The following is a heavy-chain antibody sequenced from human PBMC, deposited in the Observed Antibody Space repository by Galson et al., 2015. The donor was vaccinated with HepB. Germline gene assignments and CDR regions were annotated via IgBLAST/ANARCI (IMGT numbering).Heavy chain of an antibody. CDR3: ARGGFRGGWFDP. V-gene: IGHV4-59*08. J-gene: IGHJ5*02. Sequence: TLSLTCTVSGGSISSYYWSWIRQPPGKGLEWIGSIYSSGSTNYNPSLKSRVTISVDTSKNQFSLKLNSVTAADTAVYYCARGGFRGGWFDPWGQGTLVTVSS. D-gene: IGHD3-10*01. CDR2: IYSSGST. CDR1: GGSISSYY.